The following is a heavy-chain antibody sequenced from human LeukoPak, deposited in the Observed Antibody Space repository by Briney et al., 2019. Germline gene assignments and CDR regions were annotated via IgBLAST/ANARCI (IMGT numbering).Heavy chain of an antibody. CDR3: ARVGAPYSSSWDFDY. CDR2: ISSSGSTI. CDR1: GFTFSSYE. Sequence: PGGSLRLSCAASGFTFSSYEMNWVRQAPGKGLEWVSYISSSGSTIYYADSVKGRFTISRDNAENSLYLQMNSLRAGGTAVYYCARVGAPYSSSWDFDYWGQGTLVTVSS. J-gene: IGHJ4*02. D-gene: IGHD6-13*01. V-gene: IGHV3-48*03.